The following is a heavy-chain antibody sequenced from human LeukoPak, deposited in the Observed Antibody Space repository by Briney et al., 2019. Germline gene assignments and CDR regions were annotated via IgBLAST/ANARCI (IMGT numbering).Heavy chain of an antibody. J-gene: IGHJ6*03. D-gene: IGHD3-10*01. CDR2: IYHSGST. Sequence: SETLSLTCAVYGGSFSGYYWGWIRQPPGKGLEWIGSIYHSGSTYYNPSLKSRVTISVDTSKNQFSLKLNSVTAADTAVYYCARTTEEYYGSGKFRKYYSYYYYMDVWGKGTTVTVSS. CDR3: ARTTEEYYGSGKFRKYYSYYYYMDV. CDR1: GGSFSGYY. V-gene: IGHV4-34*01.